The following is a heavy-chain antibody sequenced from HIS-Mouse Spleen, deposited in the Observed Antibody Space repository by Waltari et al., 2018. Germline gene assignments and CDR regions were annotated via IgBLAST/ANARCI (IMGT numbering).Heavy chain of an antibody. D-gene: IGHD3-16*02. V-gene: IGHV4-39*07. J-gene: IGHJ2*01. CDR3: AKKGLYAKYWYFDL. Sequence: QLQLQESGPGLVKPSETMSLTCTVSGCSIRRNRYYWGWIRQPPGKGLEWIGSIYYSGSTYYNPSLKSRVTISVDTSKNQFSLKLSSVTAADTAVYYCAKKGLYAKYWYFDLWGRGTLVTVSS. CDR1: GCSIRRNRYY. CDR2: IYYSGST.